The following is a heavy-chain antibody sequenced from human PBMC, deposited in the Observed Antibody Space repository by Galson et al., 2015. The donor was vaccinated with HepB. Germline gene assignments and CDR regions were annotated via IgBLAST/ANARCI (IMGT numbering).Heavy chain of an antibody. J-gene: IGHJ6*02. D-gene: IGHD2-21*02. CDR2: MSSDGSNK. CDR3: ARDQLGLISGMDA. CDR1: GFSFSSYA. V-gene: IGHV3-30-3*01. Sequence: SLRLSCAASGFSFSSYAMHWVRQAPGKGLEWVALMSSDGSNKYCADSVQGRFTISRDNSKNTLYLQMDSLRAEDTAIYYCARDQLGLISGMDAWGQGTPVTVSS.